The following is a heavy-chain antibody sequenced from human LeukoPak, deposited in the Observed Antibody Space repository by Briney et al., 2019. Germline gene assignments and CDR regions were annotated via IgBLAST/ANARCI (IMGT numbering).Heavy chain of an antibody. J-gene: IGHJ4*02. D-gene: IGHD3-22*01. CDR1: GFIFSDYN. Sequence: GGSLRLSCAASGFIFSDYNMNWVRQAPGKGLEWVSYISSGSSTICYADSVRGRFTISRDNVKDSLHLQMHSLTDEDSAVYYCAREPPGNYDSSGDYYAYFDWWGQGTLVTVSS. CDR3: AREPPGNYDSSGDYYAYFDW. V-gene: IGHV3-48*02. CDR2: ISSGSSTI.